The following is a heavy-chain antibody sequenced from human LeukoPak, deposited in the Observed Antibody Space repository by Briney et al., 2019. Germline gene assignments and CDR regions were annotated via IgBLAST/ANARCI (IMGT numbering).Heavy chain of an antibody. D-gene: IGHD3-22*01. CDR1: GYTFTNYY. CDR2: INPGTGST. CDR3: ARAYYYDSSGFYPGGDF. V-gene: IGHV1-46*01. J-gene: IGHJ4*02. Sequence: ASVKVSCKASGYTFTNYYMYWVRQAPGQGLEWMGIINPGTGSTSYAQKFQGRVTMTRDTSTSTVYMELSRLGSEDTAVYYCARAYYYDSSGFYPGGDFWGQGTLVTVSS.